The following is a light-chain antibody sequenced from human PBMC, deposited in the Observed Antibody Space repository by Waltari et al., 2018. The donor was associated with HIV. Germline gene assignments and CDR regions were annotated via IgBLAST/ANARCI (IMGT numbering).Light chain of an antibody. CDR1: KLGGKY. V-gene: IGLV3-1*01. J-gene: IGLJ2*01. Sequence: SYELTQPPSVSVSPGHTASITCSGDKLGGKYACWYQQKPGHSSVRAIYQDSKRPYGIPERFSGSKPGNTATLTISGTQAMDEADSYCQARDSSTVFGGGTKLTVL. CDR3: QARDSSTV. CDR2: QDS.